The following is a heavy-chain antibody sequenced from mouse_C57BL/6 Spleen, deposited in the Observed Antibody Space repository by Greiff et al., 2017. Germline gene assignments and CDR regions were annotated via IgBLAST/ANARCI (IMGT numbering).Heavy chain of an antibody. J-gene: IGHJ2*01. Sequence: EVKLVESGPELVKPGASVKISCKASGYSFTDYNMNWVKQSNGKSLEWIGVINPNYGTTSYNQKFKGKATLTVDQSSSTAYMQLNSLTSEDSAVYYCASSRQLRLHFDYWGQGTTLTVSS. D-gene: IGHD3-2*02. CDR3: ASSRQLRLHFDY. CDR1: GYSFTDYN. CDR2: INPNYGTT. V-gene: IGHV1-39*01.